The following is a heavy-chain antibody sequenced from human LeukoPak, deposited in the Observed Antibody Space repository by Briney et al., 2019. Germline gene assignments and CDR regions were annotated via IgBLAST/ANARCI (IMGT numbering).Heavy chain of an antibody. V-gene: IGHV5-51*01. CDR3: ARRQGDDFEVWFDL. D-gene: IGHD2-21*02. CDR1: GYSFTNHW. Sequence: GESLKISCKASGYSFTNHWIGWVRQMPGKGPEWMGIIYPGDSDTRYSPSFQGQVTISADKSITTAYLQWSSLKASDTAIYYCARRQGDDFEVWFDLWGQGTLVTVSS. CDR2: IYPGDSDT. J-gene: IGHJ5*02.